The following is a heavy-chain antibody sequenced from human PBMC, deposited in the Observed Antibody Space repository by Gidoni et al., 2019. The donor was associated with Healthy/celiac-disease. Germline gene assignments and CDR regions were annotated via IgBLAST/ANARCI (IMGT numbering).Heavy chain of an antibody. CDR3: AKGQLRLIVGAPFDY. CDR2: ISGSGGST. CDR1: GFPFRSYA. V-gene: IGHV3-23*04. D-gene: IGHD1-26*01. Sequence: EVQLVESGGGLVQPGGSLRLSCAASGFPFRSYARSWVRQAPGKGPEWVSAISGSGGSTYYADSGKGRFTISRDNSKNTLYLQMNSLRAEDTAVYYCAKGQLRLIVGAPFDYWGQGTLVTVSS. J-gene: IGHJ4*02.